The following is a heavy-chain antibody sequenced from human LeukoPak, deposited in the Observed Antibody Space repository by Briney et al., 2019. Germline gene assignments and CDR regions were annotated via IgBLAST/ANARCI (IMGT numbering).Heavy chain of an antibody. D-gene: IGHD3-10*01. J-gene: IGHJ4*02. CDR3: AKDGYYGSGSYYIDY. Sequence: GGSLRLSCAASGFTFDDYAMHWVRQAPGKGLEWVSGISWNSGSIGYADSVKGRFTISRDNAKNSLYLQMNSLRAEDMALYYCAKDGYYGSGSYYIDYWGQGTLVTVSS. CDR2: ISWNSGSI. V-gene: IGHV3-9*03. CDR1: GFTFDDYA.